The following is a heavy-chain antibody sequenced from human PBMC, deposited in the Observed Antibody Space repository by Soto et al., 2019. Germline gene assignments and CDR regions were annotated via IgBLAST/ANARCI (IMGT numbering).Heavy chain of an antibody. J-gene: IGHJ3*02. CDR2: IYYSGST. Sequence: PSETLSLTCTVSCGSISSGGYYWSWIRQHPGKGLEWIGYIYYSGSTYYNPSLKSRVTISVDTSKNQFSLKLSSVTAADTAVYYCARDGYHINYDSSGYYHDAFDIWGQGTMVTVSS. D-gene: IGHD3-22*01. V-gene: IGHV4-31*03. CDR3: ARDGYHINYDSSGYYHDAFDI. CDR1: CGSISSGGYY.